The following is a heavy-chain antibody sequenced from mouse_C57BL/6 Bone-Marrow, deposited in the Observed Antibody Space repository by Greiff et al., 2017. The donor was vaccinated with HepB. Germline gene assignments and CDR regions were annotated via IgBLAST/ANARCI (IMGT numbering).Heavy chain of an antibody. CDR1: GFTFSSYA. D-gene: IGHD1-1*01. J-gene: IGHJ3*01. Sequence: DVMLVESGEGLVKPGGSLKLSCAASGFTFSSYAMSWVRQTPEKRLEWVAYISSGGDYIYYADTVKGRFTISRDNARNTLYLQMSSLKSEDTAMYYCTRDYYYGSSSWFAYWGQGTLVTVSA. V-gene: IGHV5-9-1*02. CDR3: TRDYYYGSSSWFAY. CDR2: ISSGGDYI.